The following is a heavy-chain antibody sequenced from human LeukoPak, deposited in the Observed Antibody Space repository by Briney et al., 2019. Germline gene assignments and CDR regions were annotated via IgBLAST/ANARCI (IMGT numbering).Heavy chain of an antibody. Sequence: GGSLRLSCAASGFTFSSYAMHWVRQAPGKGLEWVAVISYDGSNKYHADSVKGRFTISRDNSKNTLYLQMNSLRAEDTAVYYCARGVRGYSYGIDYWGQGTLVTVSS. CDR1: GFTFSSYA. CDR2: ISYDGSNK. J-gene: IGHJ4*02. D-gene: IGHD5-18*01. CDR3: ARGVRGYSYGIDY. V-gene: IGHV3-30-3*01.